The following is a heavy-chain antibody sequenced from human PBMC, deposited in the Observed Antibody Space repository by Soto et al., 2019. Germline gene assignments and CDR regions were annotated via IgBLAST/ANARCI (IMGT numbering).Heavy chain of an antibody. J-gene: IGHJ5*02. V-gene: IGHV4-4*07. D-gene: IGHD1-1*01. Sequence: QVQMQESGLGLVKPSETLSLTCTVSGSSISGFYWTWILKSAGRGLERIGRINATGTTDYNPSLKRRVMMTVDTSKRQVSLKLRPLSITDPAVYYYVREGTKTVRDWFAPWGQGISVTVSS. CDR3: VREGTKTVRDWFAP. CDR2: INATGTT. CDR1: GSSISGFY.